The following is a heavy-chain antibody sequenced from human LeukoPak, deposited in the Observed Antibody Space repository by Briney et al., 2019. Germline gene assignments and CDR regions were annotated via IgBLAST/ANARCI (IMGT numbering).Heavy chain of an antibody. V-gene: IGHV3-66*01. J-gene: IGHJ3*01. Sequence: PGGSLRLSCAASGFTVSSNYMSWVRQAPGRGLEWVSVIYSVGSTYYADSVKGRFNISRDNSNNTLFLQMNSLRAGDTAVYYCGTGSAFDLWGQGTMVTVSS. D-gene: IGHD7-27*01. CDR3: GTGSAFDL. CDR1: GFTVSSNY. CDR2: IYSVGST.